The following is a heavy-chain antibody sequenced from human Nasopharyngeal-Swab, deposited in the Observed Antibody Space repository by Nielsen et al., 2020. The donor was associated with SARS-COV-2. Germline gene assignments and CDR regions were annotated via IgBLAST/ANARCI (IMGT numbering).Heavy chain of an antibody. J-gene: IGHJ4*02. Sequence: GESLKISCAASGFIFSASAIHWVRQASGKGLEWVGRIGDKAHNYATTYGASVQGRFTISRDDSKNTAFLQMDSLKTEDTALYYCTTDFYFDYWGRGTLVTVSS. V-gene: IGHV3-73*01. CDR2: IGDKAHNYAT. CDR3: TTDFYFDY. CDR1: GFIFSASA.